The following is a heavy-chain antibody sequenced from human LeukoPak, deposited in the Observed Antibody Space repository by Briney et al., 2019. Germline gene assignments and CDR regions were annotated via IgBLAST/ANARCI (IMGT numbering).Heavy chain of an antibody. D-gene: IGHD3-3*01. J-gene: IGHJ4*02. CDR3: ARDREQTYYDFWSGYFY. V-gene: IGHV3-33*01. CDR2: IWYDGSNK. Sequence: QSGGSLRLYCAASGFTFTSYGMHWVRQAPGKGLEWVAIIWYDGSNKYYADSVKGRFTISRDNSKNTLYLQMSSLRAEDTAVYYCARDREQTYYDFWSGYFYWGQGTLVTVSS. CDR1: GFTFTSYG.